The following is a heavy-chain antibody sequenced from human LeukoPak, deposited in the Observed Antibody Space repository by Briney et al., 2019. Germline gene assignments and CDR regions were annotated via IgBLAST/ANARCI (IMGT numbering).Heavy chain of an antibody. CDR3: PTTETSLGAFDI. D-gene: IGHD4-17*01. CDR1: GYSISSGYY. J-gene: IGHJ3*02. CDR2: IYHSGNT. Sequence: PSETLSLTCTVSGYSISSGYYWGWIRHPPGKGLEWIGSIYHSGNTYYNPSLKSRVTISVDTSKNQFSLKLSSVTAADTAVYYCPTTETSLGAFDIWGQGTMVTVSS. V-gene: IGHV4-38-2*02.